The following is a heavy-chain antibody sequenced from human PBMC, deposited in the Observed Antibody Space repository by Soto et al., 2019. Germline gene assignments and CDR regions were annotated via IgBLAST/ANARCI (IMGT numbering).Heavy chain of an antibody. Sequence: QVQLVQSGTEVKKPGASARVFCQASGYTFISYDLHWVRQAPGQGLEWMGMINPGGGTTNYAPRFQGRVTMTRDTSTSTVFMEMSSLTSEDTAVYYCAKIVPIPKAGTTFDYWGQGTLVTVSS. V-gene: IGHV1-46*01. J-gene: IGHJ4*02. D-gene: IGHD1-1*01. CDR1: GYTFISYD. CDR3: AKIVPIPKAGTTFDY. CDR2: INPGGGTT.